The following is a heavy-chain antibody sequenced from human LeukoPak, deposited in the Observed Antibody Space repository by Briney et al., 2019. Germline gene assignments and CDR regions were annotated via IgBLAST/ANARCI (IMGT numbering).Heavy chain of an antibody. J-gene: IGHJ5*02. CDR1: GFTFSRYG. D-gene: IGHD6-19*01. Sequence: GGSLRLSCAASGFTFSRYGMSWVRQAPGKGLEWVSTISGSADSTDYADSVKGRFIISRDNSKSTLFLQMNSLRAEDTAVYYCAKSRVAVAAPRNWFDPWGQGTLVTVSS. V-gene: IGHV3-23*01. CDR3: AKSRVAVAAPRNWFDP. CDR2: ISGSADST.